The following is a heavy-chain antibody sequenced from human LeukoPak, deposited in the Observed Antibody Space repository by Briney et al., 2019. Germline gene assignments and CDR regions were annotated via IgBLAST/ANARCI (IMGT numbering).Heavy chain of an antibody. Sequence: PGGSLRLSCAASGFTFSSYGMHWVRQAPGKGLEWVAFIRYDGSNKYYADSVKGRFTISRDNSKNTLYLQMNSLRAEDTAVYYCASYSGYSGYDLTDRWFDPWGQGTLVTVSS. CDR3: ASYSGYSGYDLTDRWFDP. J-gene: IGHJ5*02. CDR1: GFTFSSYG. CDR2: IRYDGSNK. D-gene: IGHD5-12*01. V-gene: IGHV3-30*02.